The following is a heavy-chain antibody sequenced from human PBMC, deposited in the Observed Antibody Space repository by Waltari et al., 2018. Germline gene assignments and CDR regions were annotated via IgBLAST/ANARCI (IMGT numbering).Heavy chain of an antibody. Sequence: EVQLVESGGGLVPPGGSIRLSWAASGFTFSSHWMTWVRQAPGKGLGWVASIKQDGHEKYYVASVQGRFTISRDNVKNSLYLQMNALRTDDTAVYYCARDSNFDWFSPSFDFWGQGNLVTVSS. CDR1: GFTFSSHW. CDR2: IKQDGHEK. CDR3: ARDSNFDWFSPSFDF. J-gene: IGHJ4*02. V-gene: IGHV3-7*01. D-gene: IGHD3-9*01.